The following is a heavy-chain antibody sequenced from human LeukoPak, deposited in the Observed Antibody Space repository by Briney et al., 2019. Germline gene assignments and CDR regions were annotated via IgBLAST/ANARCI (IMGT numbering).Heavy chain of an antibody. CDR3: AKDVWWSVS. CDR2: ISADAVDT. J-gene: IGHJ5*02. V-gene: IGHV3-23*01. D-gene: IGHD2-8*02. Sequence: GGSLRLSCVASGFTFSNHAMTWVRQAPGKGLEWVSAISADAVDTFYAPSVKGRFPISRDNSKNTLYLQINSLRAEDTAMYYCAKDVWWSVSWGQGTLVTVSS. CDR1: GFTFSNHA.